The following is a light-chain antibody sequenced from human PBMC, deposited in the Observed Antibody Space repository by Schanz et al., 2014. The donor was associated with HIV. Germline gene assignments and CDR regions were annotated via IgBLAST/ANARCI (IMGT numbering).Light chain of an antibody. Sequence: QSALTQPPSASGSPGQSVTFSCTGTSSDVGGYNYVSWYQQLPGKVPKLMIYDVSNRASGVSNRFSGSKSGNTASLTISGLQAEDETDYYCSSYTSSSTLFGTGTKLTVL. J-gene: IGLJ1*01. CDR2: DVS. CDR3: SSYTSSSTL. V-gene: IGLV2-14*03. CDR1: SSDVGGYNY.